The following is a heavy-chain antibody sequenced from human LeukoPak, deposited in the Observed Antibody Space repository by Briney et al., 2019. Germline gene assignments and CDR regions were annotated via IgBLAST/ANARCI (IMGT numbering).Heavy chain of an antibody. CDR1: GYTFTSYG. D-gene: IGHD6-13*01. V-gene: IGHV1-18*01. CDR2: ISAYNGNT. CDR3: ARDQRGYSSSWYSSDFDY. J-gene: IGHJ4*02. Sequence: ASVKVSCKASGYTFTSYGISCVRQAPGQGLEWMGWISAYNGNTNYAQKLQGRVTMTTDTSTSTAYMELRSLRSDDTAVYYCARDQRGYSSSWYSSDFDYWGQGTLVTVSS.